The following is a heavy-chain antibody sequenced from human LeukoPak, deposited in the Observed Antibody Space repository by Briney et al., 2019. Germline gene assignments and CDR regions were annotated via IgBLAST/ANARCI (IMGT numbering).Heavy chain of an antibody. CDR1: GFTFDDYA. D-gene: IGHD3-10*01. Sequence: GRSLRLSCAASGFTFDDYAMHWVRQAPGKGLEWVSGISWNSGSIGYADSVKGRFTISRDNAKNSLYLQMNSLRAEDMALYYCARSGGAFFDYWGQGTLVTVSS. J-gene: IGHJ4*02. V-gene: IGHV3-9*03. CDR2: ISWNSGSI. CDR3: ARSGGAFFDY.